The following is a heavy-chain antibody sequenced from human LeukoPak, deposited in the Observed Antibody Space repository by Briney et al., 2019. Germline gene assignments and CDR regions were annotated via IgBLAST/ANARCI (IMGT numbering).Heavy chain of an antibody. D-gene: IGHD3-22*01. Sequence: GGSLRLSCAASGFTLSTYAMSWVRQTPGKGLEWVAATSSSDAGTYHADSVRGRFTISRDNSKNTLYLQMNSLRAEDTAVYYCAKDPWGYYYDSSGYYPPFDYWGQGTLVTVSS. V-gene: IGHV3-23*01. J-gene: IGHJ4*02. CDR1: GFTLSTYA. CDR2: TSSSDAGT. CDR3: AKDPWGYYYDSSGYYPPFDY.